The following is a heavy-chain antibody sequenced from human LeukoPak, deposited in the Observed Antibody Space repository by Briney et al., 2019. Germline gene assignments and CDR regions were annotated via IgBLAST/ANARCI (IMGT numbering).Heavy chain of an antibody. CDR1: GFTVSSNY. D-gene: IGHD3-10*01. V-gene: IGHV3-66*01. CDR3: ARLWFGEFPYYFDY. Sequence: PGGSLRLSCAASGFTVSSNYMSWVRQAPGKGLEWVSVIYSGGSTYYADSVKGRFTISRDNSKNTLYLQMNSLRAEDTAVYYCARLWFGEFPYYFDYWGQGTLVTVSS. CDR2: IYSGGST. J-gene: IGHJ4*02.